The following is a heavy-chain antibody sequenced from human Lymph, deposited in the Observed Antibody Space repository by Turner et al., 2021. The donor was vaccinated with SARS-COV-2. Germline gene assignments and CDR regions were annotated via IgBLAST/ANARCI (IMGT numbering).Heavy chain of an antibody. D-gene: IGHD6-13*01. CDR1: GFTFSSSG. CDR2: IWYEGSNK. Sequence: QVQLVESGGGVVQPGRSLRLSCAASGFTFSSSGMHWVRQAPGKGLGWVAVIWYEGSNKYYADSVKGRFTISRDNSKNTLYLQMNSLRAEDTAVYYCARDDINTLIAAAVPFDYWGQGTLVTVSS. J-gene: IGHJ4*02. V-gene: IGHV3-33*01. CDR3: ARDDINTLIAAAVPFDY.